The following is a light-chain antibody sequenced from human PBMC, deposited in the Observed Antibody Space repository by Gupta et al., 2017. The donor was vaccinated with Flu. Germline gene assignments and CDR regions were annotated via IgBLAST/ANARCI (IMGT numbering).Light chain of an antibody. CDR2: KVS. CDR3: MQTTRFPLT. J-gene: IGKJ4*01. V-gene: IGKV2-24*01. CDR1: QSLLHSGGNTY. Sequence: DIELTQIPLSSPVSVGQSASISCRSSQSLLHSGGNTYLSWLHQRPGQPPRLLIYKVSKRFSGVPERFTGSGAETDFTLEISRVEAEDVGVYYCMQTTRFPLTFGGGT.